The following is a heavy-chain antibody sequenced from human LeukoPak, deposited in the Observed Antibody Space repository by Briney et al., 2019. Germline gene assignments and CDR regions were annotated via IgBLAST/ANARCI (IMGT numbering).Heavy chain of an antibody. CDR3: ARGVRGMIAVVTYYYGMDV. Sequence: GASVKVSCKASGYTFTSYYMHWVRQAPGQGLEWMGIINPSGGSTSYAQKFQGRVTMTRDTSTSTVYMELSSLRSEDTAVYYCARGVRGMIAVVTYYYGMDVWGQGTTVTVSS. CDR1: GYTFTSYY. J-gene: IGHJ6*02. CDR2: INPSGGST. V-gene: IGHV1-46*01. D-gene: IGHD3-22*01.